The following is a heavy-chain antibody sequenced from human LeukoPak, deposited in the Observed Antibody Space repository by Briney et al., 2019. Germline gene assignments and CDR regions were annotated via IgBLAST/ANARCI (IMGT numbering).Heavy chain of an antibody. Sequence: RGSLRLSCAASGFTFSSYWMHWVRQAPGKGLVWVSRINSDGSSTSYADSVKGRFTISRDNAKNTLYLQMNSLRAEDTAVYYCAREYQLYYYYYGMDVWGKGTTVTVSS. CDR3: AREYQLYYYYYGMDV. V-gene: IGHV3-74*01. CDR1: GFTFSSYW. J-gene: IGHJ6*04. CDR2: INSDGSST. D-gene: IGHD2-2*01.